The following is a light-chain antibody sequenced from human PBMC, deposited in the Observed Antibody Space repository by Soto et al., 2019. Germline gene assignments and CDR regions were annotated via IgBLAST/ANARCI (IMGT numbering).Light chain of an antibody. V-gene: IGKV3-20*01. CDR3: QQYGRSPGLFT. J-gene: IGKJ3*01. CDR2: GAS. Sequence: EIVLTQSPGTLSLPPGERATLSCRASQSVSRNYLAWYQQKPGQAPRHRIYGASTRATGIPDRFSGSGSGTDFTLIISRLEPEDFAVYYCQQYGRSPGLFTFGPGTKVDI. CDR1: QSVSRNY.